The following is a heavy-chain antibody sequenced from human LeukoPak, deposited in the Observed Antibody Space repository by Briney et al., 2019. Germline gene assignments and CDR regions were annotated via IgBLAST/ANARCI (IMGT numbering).Heavy chain of an antibody. Sequence: EGSLRLSCAASGFTFDDYAMHWVRQAPGKGLEWVSLISGDGGSTYYADSVKGRFTISRDNSKNSLYLQMNSLRTEDTALYYCAKDVLSSRESYFDYWGQGTLVTVSS. D-gene: IGHD3-16*01. CDR3: AKDVLSSRESYFDY. CDR2: ISGDGGST. J-gene: IGHJ4*02. CDR1: GFTFDDYA. V-gene: IGHV3-43*02.